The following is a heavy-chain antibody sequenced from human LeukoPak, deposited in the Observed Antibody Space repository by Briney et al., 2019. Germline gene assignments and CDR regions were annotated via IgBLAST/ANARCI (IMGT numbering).Heavy chain of an antibody. J-gene: IGHJ4*02. CDR3: ARHQQWPGLGGFDY. V-gene: IGHV3-53*01. Sequence: PGGSLRLSCAASGFTVSSNYMSWVRQAPGKGLEWVSVIYSGGSTYYADSVKGRFTISRDNSKNTLYLQMNSLRAEDTAVYYCARHQQWPGLGGFDYWGQGTLVTVSS. CDR2: IYSGGST. CDR1: GFTVSSNY. D-gene: IGHD6-19*01.